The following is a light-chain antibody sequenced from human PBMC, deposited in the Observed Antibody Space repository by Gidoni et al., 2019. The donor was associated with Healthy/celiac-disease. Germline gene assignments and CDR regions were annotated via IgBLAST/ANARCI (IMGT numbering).Light chain of an antibody. Sequence: DIVMTQTPDSLAVSLGERATINCKSSQSVVYSSNNKTFLAWYQQKPGSPPELLIYWASTRESGVPDRFSGCGSGTDFTLTISSLQAEDLAVSFCQQYYSTRSFXQXTKVEIK. J-gene: IGKJ1*01. V-gene: IGKV4-1*01. CDR2: WAS. CDR3: QQYYSTRS. CDR1: QSVVYSSNNKTF.